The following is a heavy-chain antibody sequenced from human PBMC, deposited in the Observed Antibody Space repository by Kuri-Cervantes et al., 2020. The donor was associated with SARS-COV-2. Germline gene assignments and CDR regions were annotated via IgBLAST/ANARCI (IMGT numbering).Heavy chain of an antibody. J-gene: IGHJ4*02. CDR1: GFTFSGSA. V-gene: IGHV3-73*01. D-gene: IGHD3-3*01. Sequence: GESLKISCAASGFTFSGSAMHWVRQASGKGLEWVGHISSKANSYATADAAAVKGRFTISRDDSKNKAYLQMNSLKTGDTAVYYCAKGTDLDFWSGTTTLDYWGQGTLVTVSS. CDR3: AKGTDLDFWSGTTTLDY. CDR2: ISSKANSYAT.